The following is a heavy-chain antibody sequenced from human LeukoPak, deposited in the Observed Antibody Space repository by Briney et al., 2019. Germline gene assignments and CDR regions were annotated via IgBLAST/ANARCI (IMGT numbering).Heavy chain of an antibody. CDR3: ASVFPGDGGNPNFDY. CDR1: GGSISSSSYY. CDR2: IYYSGST. Sequence: SETLSLTCTVSGGSISSSSYYWGWIRQPPGKGLEWIGSIYYSGSTHYNPSLKSRVTISVDTSKNQFSLKLSSVTAADTAVYYCASVFPGDGGNPNFDYWGQGTLVTVSS. D-gene: IGHD4-23*01. V-gene: IGHV4-39*01. J-gene: IGHJ4*02.